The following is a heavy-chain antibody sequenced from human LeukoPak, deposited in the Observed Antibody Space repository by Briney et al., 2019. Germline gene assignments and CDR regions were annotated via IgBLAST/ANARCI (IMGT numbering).Heavy chain of an antibody. J-gene: IGHJ4*02. V-gene: IGHV4-59*11. CDR1: GGPLSGHY. D-gene: IGHD2-2*01. CDR3: ARFSWGCSTASCYLTN. Sequence: SETLSLTCTVGGGPLSGHYWGWIRQPPGKGLELVGHIYYTGTTFYNPSLNSRVTITLDTSRNQFSLRLTSVIAADTAVYYCARFSWGCSTASCYLTNWGQGALVTVSS. CDR2: IYYTGTT.